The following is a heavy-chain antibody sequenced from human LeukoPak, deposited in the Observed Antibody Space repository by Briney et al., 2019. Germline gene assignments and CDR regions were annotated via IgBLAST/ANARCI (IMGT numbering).Heavy chain of an antibody. Sequence: GGSLRLSCAASGFTFSSYGMHWVRQAPGKGLEWVAFIRYDGSNKYYADSVKGRFTISGDNSKNTLYLQMNSLRAEDTAVYYCAKEESGSLFFDYWGQGTLVTVSS. V-gene: IGHV3-30*02. CDR2: IRYDGSNK. CDR1: GFTFSSYG. D-gene: IGHD1-26*01. J-gene: IGHJ4*02. CDR3: AKEESGSLFFDY.